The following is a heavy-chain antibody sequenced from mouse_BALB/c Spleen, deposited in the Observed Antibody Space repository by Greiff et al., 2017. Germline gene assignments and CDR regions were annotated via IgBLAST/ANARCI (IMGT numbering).Heavy chain of an antibody. Sequence: EVQGVESGGGLVKPGGSLKLSCAASGFTFSDYYMYWVRQTPEKRLEWVATISDGGSYTYYPDSVKGRFTISRDNAKNNLYLQMSSLKSEDTAMYYCARDPGYYYFDYWGQGTTLTVSS. V-gene: IGHV5-4*02. J-gene: IGHJ2*01. CDR2: ISDGGSYT. CDR3: ARDPGYYYFDY. CDR1: GFTFSDYY. D-gene: IGHD2-3*01.